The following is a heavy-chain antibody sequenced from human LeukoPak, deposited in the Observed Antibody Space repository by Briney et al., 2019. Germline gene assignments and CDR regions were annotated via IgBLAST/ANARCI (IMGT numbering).Heavy chain of an antibody. Sequence: GGSLRLSCAASGFTFGSYSMSWVRQAPGKGLEWVSSISSSGSTIYYADSVRGRFTISRDNAKNSLYLQMNSLRAEDTAVYYCARRSRDTPIYFFDYWGQGTLVTVSS. V-gene: IGHV3-48*04. D-gene: IGHD5-24*01. CDR2: ISSSGSTI. CDR1: GFTFGSYS. CDR3: ARRSRDTPIYFFDY. J-gene: IGHJ4*02.